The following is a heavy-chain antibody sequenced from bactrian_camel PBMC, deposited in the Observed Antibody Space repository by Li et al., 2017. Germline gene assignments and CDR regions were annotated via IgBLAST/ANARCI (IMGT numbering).Heavy chain of an antibody. J-gene: IGHJ4*01. CDR3: AADFYNLQLARSYSY. CDR2: VDTTGSK. D-gene: IGHD7*01. V-gene: IGHV3S53*01. Sequence: QVQLVESGGRSVQAGESLRLSCATSGYTCIGWLRQALGKRRELIATVDTTGSKAYTDSVKGRFTIAQDNFKNTLYLEMNDLKPEDTAMYYCAADFYNLQLARSYSYWGQGTQVTVS. CDR1: GYTCI.